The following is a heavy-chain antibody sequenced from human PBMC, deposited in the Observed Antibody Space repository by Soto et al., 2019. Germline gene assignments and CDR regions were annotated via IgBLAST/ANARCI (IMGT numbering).Heavy chain of an antibody. CDR3: ARETTSYYYYYMDV. Sequence: ASVKVSCKASGYTFTSYAMRWVRQAPGQRLEWMGWINAGNGNTKYSQKFQGRVTITRDTSASTAYMELSSLRSEDTAVYYCARETTSYYYYYMDVWGKGTTVTGSS. D-gene: IGHD1-7*01. V-gene: IGHV1-3*01. J-gene: IGHJ6*03. CDR1: GYTFTSYA. CDR2: INAGNGNT.